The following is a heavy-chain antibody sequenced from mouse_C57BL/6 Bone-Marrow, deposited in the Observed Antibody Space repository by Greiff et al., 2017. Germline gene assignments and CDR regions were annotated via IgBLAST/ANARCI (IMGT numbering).Heavy chain of an antibody. CDR3: PRRAIVTTWYFDV. D-gene: IGHD2-5*01. CDR1: GYSFTGYY. V-gene: IGHV1-42*01. CDR2: INPSTGGT. Sequence: EVKLQQSGPELVKPGASVKISCKASGYSFTGYYMNWVKQSPEKSLEWIGEINPSTGGTTYNQKFKAKATLTVDKSSSTAYMQLKSLTSEDSAVYYCPRRAIVTTWYFDVWGTGTTVTVSS. J-gene: IGHJ1*03.